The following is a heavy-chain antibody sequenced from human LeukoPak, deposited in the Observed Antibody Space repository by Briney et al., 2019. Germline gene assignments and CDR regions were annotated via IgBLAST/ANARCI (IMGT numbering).Heavy chain of an antibody. CDR3: ARGGRHYYDSSGYYRYYFDY. Sequence: ASVKASCKASGYTFTGYYMHWVRQAPGQGLEWMGWINPNSGGTNYAQKFQGWVTMTRDTSISTAYMELSRLRSDDTAVYYCARGGRHYYDSSGYYRYYFDYWGQGTLVTVSS. D-gene: IGHD3-22*01. CDR2: INPNSGGT. CDR1: GYTFTGYY. V-gene: IGHV1-2*04. J-gene: IGHJ4*02.